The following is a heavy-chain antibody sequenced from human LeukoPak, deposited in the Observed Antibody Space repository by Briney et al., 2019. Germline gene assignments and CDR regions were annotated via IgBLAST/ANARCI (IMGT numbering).Heavy chain of an antibody. CDR3: ARGNWNDVVGYYFDY. CDR2: IYHSGST. V-gene: IGHV4-39*07. D-gene: IGHD1-1*01. CDR1: GGSISSSSYY. Sequence: SETLSLTCTVSGGSISSSSYYWGWIRQPPGKGLEWIGSIYHSGSTYYNPSLKGRVTISVDTSKNQFSLKLSSVTAADTAVYYCARGNWNDVVGYYFDYWGQGTLVTVSS. J-gene: IGHJ4*02.